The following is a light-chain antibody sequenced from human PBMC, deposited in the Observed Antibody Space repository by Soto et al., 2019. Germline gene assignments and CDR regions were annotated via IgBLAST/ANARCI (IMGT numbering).Light chain of an antibody. J-gene: IGKJ3*01. CDR2: AAS. V-gene: IGKV1-9*01. CDR1: QGISNF. CDR3: QQLNSYLFT. Sequence: DIQLTQSPSFLSASVGDRVTITCRARQGISNFLAWYQQKPGKAPKLLIYAASTLQSGVPSRFSGSGSGTEFTLTISSLQPKDFATYYCQQLNSYLFTFGPGTKVDIK.